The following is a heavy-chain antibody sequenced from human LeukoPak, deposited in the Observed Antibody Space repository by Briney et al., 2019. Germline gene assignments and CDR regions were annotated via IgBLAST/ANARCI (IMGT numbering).Heavy chain of an antibody. J-gene: IGHJ4*02. CDR1: GGSFSGYH. D-gene: IGHD6-13*01. CDR2: ISHSGST. Sequence: SDTLSLTCAVYGGSFSGYHWSWIRQPPGEGLEWIGEISHSGSTNYNPSLKSRVTISVDTPKNQFSLKLSSVTAADTAVYYCARRGSAAALGCWGQGTLVTVSS. CDR3: ARRGSAAALGC. V-gene: IGHV4-34*01.